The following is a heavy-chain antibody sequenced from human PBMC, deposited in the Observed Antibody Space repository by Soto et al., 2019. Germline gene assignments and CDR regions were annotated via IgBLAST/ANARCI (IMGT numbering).Heavy chain of an antibody. CDR2: INHSGST. CDR3: ARAYYYDSSGYYPPPYYYYYMDV. CDR1: GGSFSGYY. V-gene: IGHV4-34*01. Sequence: SETLSLTCAVYGGSFSGYYWSWIRQPPGKGLEWIGEINHSGSTNYNPSLKSRVTISVDTSKNQFSLKQSSVTAADTAVYYCARAYYYDSSGYYPPPYYYYYMDVWGKGTTVTVSS. D-gene: IGHD3-22*01. J-gene: IGHJ6*03.